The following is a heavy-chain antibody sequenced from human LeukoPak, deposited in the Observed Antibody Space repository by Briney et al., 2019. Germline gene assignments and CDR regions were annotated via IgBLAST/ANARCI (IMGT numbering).Heavy chain of an antibody. CDR2: ISSSSSYI. V-gene: IGHV3-21*01. CDR1: GFTFSSYS. Sequence: GGSLRLSCAAYGFTFSSYSMNWVRQAPGKGLEWVSSISSSSSYIYYADSVKGRFTISRDNAKNSLYLQMNSLRAEDTAVYYCAGVVAATPGDYWGQGTLVTVSS. D-gene: IGHD2-15*01. CDR3: AGVVAATPGDY. J-gene: IGHJ4*02.